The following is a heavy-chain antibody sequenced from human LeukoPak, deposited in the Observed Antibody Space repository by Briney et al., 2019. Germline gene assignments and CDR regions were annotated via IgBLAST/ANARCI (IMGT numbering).Heavy chain of an antibody. V-gene: IGHV4-34*01. CDR1: GGSFSGYY. CDR3: ARHPSTEVGATGYFYGMDV. J-gene: IGHJ6*02. CDR2: INHSGST. D-gene: IGHD2-15*01. Sequence: KPSETLSLTCAVYGGSFSGYYWSWIRQPPGKGLEWIGEINHSGSTNYNPSLKSRVTISVDMSKNQFSLKLSSVTAADTAVYYCARHPSTEVGATGYFYGMDVWGQGTTVTVSS.